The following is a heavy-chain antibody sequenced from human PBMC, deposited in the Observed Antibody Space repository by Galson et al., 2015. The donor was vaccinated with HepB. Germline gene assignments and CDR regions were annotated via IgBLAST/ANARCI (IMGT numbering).Heavy chain of an antibody. V-gene: IGHV5-10-1*01. CDR2: IDPSDSYT. D-gene: IGHD2-2*01. CDR3: ARAIDSRGVPASYYYYGMDV. CDR1: GYSFTSYW. J-gene: IGHJ6*02. Sequence: QSGAEVKKPGESLRISCKGSGYSFTSYWISWVRQMPGKGLEWMGRIDPSDSYTNYSPSFQGHVTISADKSISTAYLQWSSLKASDTAMYYCARAIDSRGVPASYYYYGMDVWGQGTTVTVSS.